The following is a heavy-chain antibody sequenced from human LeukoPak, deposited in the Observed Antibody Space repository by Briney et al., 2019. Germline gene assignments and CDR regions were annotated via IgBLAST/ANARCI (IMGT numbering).Heavy chain of an antibody. Sequence: SGGSLRLSCAASGFTFSSYAMSWVRQAPGKGLEWVSAISGSGGSTYYADSVKGRFTISRDNSKNTLYLQMNILGAEDTAVYYCARGGRTLIDYGDYVWGQGTLVTVSS. J-gene: IGHJ4*02. CDR3: ARGGRTLIDYGDYV. CDR1: GFTFSSYA. D-gene: IGHD4-17*01. CDR2: ISGSGGST. V-gene: IGHV3-23*01.